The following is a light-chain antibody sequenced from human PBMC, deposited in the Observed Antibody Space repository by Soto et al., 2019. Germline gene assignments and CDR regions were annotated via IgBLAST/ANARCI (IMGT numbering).Light chain of an antibody. V-gene: IGLV2-14*01. CDR2: AVS. Sequence: QSALTQPASVSGSPGQSITISCTGTSSDVGGYNYVSWYQQHPGKAPKLMIYAVSNRPSGVPNRFSGSKSGNTASLTISGLQAEDEADYYCSSYTSSSTLLFGGGTKVTVL. J-gene: IGLJ2*01. CDR3: SSYTSSSTLL. CDR1: SSDVGGYNY.